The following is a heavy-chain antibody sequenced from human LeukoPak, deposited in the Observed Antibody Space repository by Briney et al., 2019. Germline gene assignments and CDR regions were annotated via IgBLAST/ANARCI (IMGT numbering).Heavy chain of an antibody. J-gene: IGHJ4*02. Sequence: ASVTVSCKASGYTFTGYYMQWVRQAPGQGLEWMGWINPNSGGTNYAQKFQGRVTMTRDTSISTAYMELSTLRSDDTAVYYCARAQVGATPEEYYFDYWGQGTLVTVSS. CDR2: INPNSGGT. D-gene: IGHD1-26*01. V-gene: IGHV1-2*02. CDR1: GYTFTGYY. CDR3: ARAQVGATPEEYYFDY.